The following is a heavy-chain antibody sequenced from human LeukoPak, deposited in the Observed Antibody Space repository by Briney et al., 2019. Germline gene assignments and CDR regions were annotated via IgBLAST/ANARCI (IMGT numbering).Heavy chain of an antibody. J-gene: IGHJ4*02. V-gene: IGHV3-48*03. CDR1: GFTFSTYE. CDR3: ARVTFNYFDY. D-gene: IGHD1-14*01. Sequence: GGSLRLSCAASGFTFSTYEMNWVRQAPGKGLEWVSYISSSGFTIYYADSAKGRFTISRDNAKNSLYLRMSSLRAEDTAIYYCARVTFNYFDYWGQGTLVTVSS. CDR2: ISSSGFTI.